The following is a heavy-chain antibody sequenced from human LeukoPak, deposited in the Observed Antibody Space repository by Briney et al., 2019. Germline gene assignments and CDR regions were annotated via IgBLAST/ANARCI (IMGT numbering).Heavy chain of an antibody. J-gene: IGHJ4*02. CDR2: ISGSGGSA. V-gene: IGHV3-23*01. Sequence: GGSLRLSCAASGFTFRSYAMSWVRQAPGKGLEWVSAISGSGGSAYYADSVKSRVTISRDNSKNTLYLQMNSLRAEDTAVYYCAKSREYYDFWSGYYMETYFDYWGQGTLVTVSS. D-gene: IGHD3-3*01. CDR3: AKSREYYDFWSGYYMETYFDY. CDR1: GFTFRSYA.